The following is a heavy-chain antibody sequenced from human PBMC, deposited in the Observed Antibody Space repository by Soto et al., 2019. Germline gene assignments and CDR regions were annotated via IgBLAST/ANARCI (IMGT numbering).Heavy chain of an antibody. Sequence: QVQLVQSGAEVKKPGASVKVSCKASGYTFTSYDINWVRQATGQGLEWMGWMNPNSGTTGYAQKFQGRVTMTRNTSISTAYMELSSLRSEDTAVYYCARGGTMVRGASWRPTCFDPWGQGTLVTVSS. CDR2: MNPNSGTT. D-gene: IGHD3-10*01. CDR3: ARGGTMVRGASWRPTCFDP. J-gene: IGHJ5*02. V-gene: IGHV1-8*01. CDR1: GYTFTSYD.